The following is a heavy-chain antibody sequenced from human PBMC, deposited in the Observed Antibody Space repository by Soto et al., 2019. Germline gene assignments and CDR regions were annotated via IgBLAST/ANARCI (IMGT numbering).Heavy chain of an antibody. Sequence: QVQLVQSGAEVKKPGSSVKVSCKASGGTFSSYAITWVRQAPGQGLEWMGGIIPIFGTANYAQKFQGRVTITADESTSTAYMGLSSLRSEDTAGYYCARDRGTSSGYYPYWFDPWGQGTLVTVSS. CDR3: ARDRGTSSGYYPYWFDP. CDR2: IIPIFGTA. CDR1: GGTFSSYA. V-gene: IGHV1-69*12. D-gene: IGHD3-22*01. J-gene: IGHJ5*02.